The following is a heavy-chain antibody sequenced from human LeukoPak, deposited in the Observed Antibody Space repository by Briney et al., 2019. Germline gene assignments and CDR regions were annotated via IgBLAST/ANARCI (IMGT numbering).Heavy chain of an antibody. D-gene: IGHD5-24*01. J-gene: IGHJ4*02. CDR3: TRVGYIDEGIDY. Sequence: GGSLRLSCVASGFPFSSYWMTWVRQAPGKGLEWVANIKQDGSKKSYVDSVKGRFTISRDNAKNSLYLQMSSLRAEDTAIYYCTRVGYIDEGIDYWGQGTLVTVSS. CDR2: IKQDGSKK. V-gene: IGHV3-7*04. CDR1: GFPFSSYW.